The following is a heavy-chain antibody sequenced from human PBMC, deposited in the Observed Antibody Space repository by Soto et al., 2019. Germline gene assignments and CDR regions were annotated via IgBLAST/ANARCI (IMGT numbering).Heavy chain of an antibody. Sequence: SETLSLTCTVSGGSISSGDYYWSWIRQPPGKGLEWIGYIYYSGSTYYNPSLKSRVTISVDTSKNQFSLKLSSVTAADTAVYYCARVDSSSGLFDYWGQGTLVTVSS. CDR1: GGSISSGDYY. CDR3: ARVDSSSGLFDY. V-gene: IGHV4-30-4*01. CDR2: IYYSGST. J-gene: IGHJ4*02. D-gene: IGHD6-6*01.